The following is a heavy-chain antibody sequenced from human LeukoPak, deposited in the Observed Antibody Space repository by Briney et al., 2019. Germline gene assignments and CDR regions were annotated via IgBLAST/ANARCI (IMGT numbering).Heavy chain of an antibody. CDR3: ARDLAAAGTYYYGMDV. J-gene: IGHJ6*02. CDR2: IITTSSTT. V-gene: IGHV3-48*04. Sequence: GGSLRLSCAASGFTFSSYGMNWVRQAPGRGLEWVSYIITTSSTTQYADSVKGRFTISRDNAKNSLYLQMNSLRAEDTAVYYCARDLAAAGTYYYGMDVWGQGTTVTVSS. CDR1: GFTFSSYG. D-gene: IGHD6-13*01.